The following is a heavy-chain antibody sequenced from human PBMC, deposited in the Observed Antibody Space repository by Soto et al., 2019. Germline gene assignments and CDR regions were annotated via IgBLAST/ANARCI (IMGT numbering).Heavy chain of an antibody. V-gene: IGHV3-30-3*01. CDR1: GFTFSSYV. Sequence: QVQLVESGGGVVQPGRSLRLSCAASGFTFSSYVMHWVRQAPGKGLEWVAIISYDGNNKYYADSVKGRFTISRDNSKNTVYLQMNSLRAEDTAVYYCAIAGCDGGSCYTLVGLRYGMDVWGQGTPVTVSS. CDR3: AIAGCDGGSCYTLVGLRYGMDV. CDR2: ISYDGNNK. J-gene: IGHJ6*02. D-gene: IGHD2-15*01.